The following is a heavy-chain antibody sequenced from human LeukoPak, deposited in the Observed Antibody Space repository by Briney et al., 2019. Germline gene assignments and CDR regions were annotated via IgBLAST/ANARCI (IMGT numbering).Heavy chain of an antibody. V-gene: IGHV1-18*01. D-gene: IGHD3-10*01. CDR3: TRSDHYYGSGSPPNWFDP. CDR2: ISVYNGNT. Sequence: ASVKVSCKASGYSFINYGSSWVRQAPGQGPEWMGWISVYNGNTKYAQKFHGRVTMTTDTSTSTAYMELRSLRSDDTAVYYCTRSDHYYGSGSPPNWFDPWGQGTLVTVSS. CDR1: GYSFINYG. J-gene: IGHJ5*02.